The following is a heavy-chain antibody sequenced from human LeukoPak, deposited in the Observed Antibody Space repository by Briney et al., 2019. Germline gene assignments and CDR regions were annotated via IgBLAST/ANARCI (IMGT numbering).Heavy chain of an antibody. Sequence: GGSLRLSCAASGFTFSTYWMHWVRQAPGKGLVWVSIINTDGTTTDYADSVKGRFTISRDNAKNTLYLQMNSLRAEDTAVYYCAKDIGYSGSYCHDYWGQGTLVTVSS. V-gene: IGHV3-74*01. CDR3: AKDIGYSGSYCHDY. J-gene: IGHJ4*02. D-gene: IGHD1-26*01. CDR1: GFTFSTYW. CDR2: INTDGTTT.